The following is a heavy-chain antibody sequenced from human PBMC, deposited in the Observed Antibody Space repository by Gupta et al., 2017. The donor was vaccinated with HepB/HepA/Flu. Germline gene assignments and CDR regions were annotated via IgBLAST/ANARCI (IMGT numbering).Heavy chain of an antibody. CDR3: ARDPVWFGELPTYGMDV. CDR1: GFTVSSNY. CDR2: IYSGGST. J-gene: IGHJ6*02. V-gene: IGHV3-66*01. D-gene: IGHD3-10*01. Sequence: EVQLVESGGGLVQPGGSLRLSCAASGFTVSSNYMSWVRLAPGKGLEWVSVIYSGGSTYYADSVKGRFTISRDNSKNTLYLQMNSLRAEDTAVYYCARDPVWFGELPTYGMDVWGQGTTVTVSS.